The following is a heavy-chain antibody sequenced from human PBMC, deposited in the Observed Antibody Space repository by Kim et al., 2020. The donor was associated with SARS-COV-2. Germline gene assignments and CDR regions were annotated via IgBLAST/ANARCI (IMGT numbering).Heavy chain of an antibody. Sequence: KGRFTLSRDNAKNSVYLHMNSLRAEDTAVYYCARDYALGALVTVVHYGMDVWGQGTTVTVSS. D-gene: IGHD3-16*02. J-gene: IGHJ6*02. V-gene: IGHV3-48*03. CDR3: ARDYALGALVTVVHYGMDV.